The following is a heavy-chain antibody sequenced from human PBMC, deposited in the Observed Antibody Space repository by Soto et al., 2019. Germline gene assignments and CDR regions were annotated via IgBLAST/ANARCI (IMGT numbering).Heavy chain of an antibody. CDR3: ARLMSGGHSDY. J-gene: IGHJ4*02. CDR1: GYSFTNND. V-gene: IGHV1-8*01. Sequence: QVQLVQSGAEVKKPGASVTVSCEASGYSFTNNDLNWVRQAAGQGLEWMGWINPNSGNIAYAQKFRGRVTMTRNTSIRTAYMELSSLRSDDTAVYYCARLMSGGHSDYWGQGTLVTVSS. D-gene: IGHD2-15*01. CDR2: INPNSGNI.